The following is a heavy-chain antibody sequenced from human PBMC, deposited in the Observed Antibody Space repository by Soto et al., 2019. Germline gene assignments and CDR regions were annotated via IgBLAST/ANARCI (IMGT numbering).Heavy chain of an antibody. CDR2: IIPIFGTT. Sequence: GASVKVSCKASGGTFSSYTITWVRQAPGQGLEWMGGIIPIFGTTNYAQKFRGRVTITADESTSTAFMELNSLRAEDTAVYYCTKGYYYDTCGYFDSWGQGTLVTVSS. V-gene: IGHV1-69*13. D-gene: IGHD3-22*01. CDR1: GGTFSSYT. J-gene: IGHJ4*02. CDR3: TKGYYYDTCGYFDS.